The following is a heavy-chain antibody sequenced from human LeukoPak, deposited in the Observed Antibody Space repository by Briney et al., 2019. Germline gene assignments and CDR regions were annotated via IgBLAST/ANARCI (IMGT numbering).Heavy chain of an antibody. Sequence: GGTLRLSCAVSGFTFSNAWMSWVRRAPGKGLEWVGRIKSKTDGGTAESAAPVSGNISSSRDDSKNTLDQQINSLKTEGTVVYYCTKPSYSYVYDYWAQGTLVSVSS. CDR3: TKPSYSYVYDY. CDR1: GFTFSNAW. CDR2: IKSKTDGGTA. D-gene: IGHD5-18*01. V-gene: IGHV3-15*01. J-gene: IGHJ4*02.